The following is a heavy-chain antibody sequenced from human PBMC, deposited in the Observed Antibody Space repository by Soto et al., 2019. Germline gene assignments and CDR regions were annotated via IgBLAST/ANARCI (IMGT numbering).Heavy chain of an antibody. CDR1: GGTFSSYA. CDR2: IIPIFGTA. J-gene: IGHJ5*02. V-gene: IGHV1-69*01. Sequence: QVQLVQSGAEVKKPGSSVKVSCKASGGTFSSYAISWVRQATGQGLEWMGGIIPIFGTANYAQKFQGRVTITADESTSTAYMELSSLRSEDTAVYYCASFYITIFGVVTSNWFDPWGQGTLVTVSS. D-gene: IGHD3-3*01. CDR3: ASFYITIFGVVTSNWFDP.